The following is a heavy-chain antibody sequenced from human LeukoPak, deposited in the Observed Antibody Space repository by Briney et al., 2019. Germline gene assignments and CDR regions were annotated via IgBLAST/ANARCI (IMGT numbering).Heavy chain of an antibody. CDR2: ISGSGGST. J-gene: IGHJ2*01. CDR1: GFTFSSYA. CDR3: AEAQEAYCGGDCGPRYWYFDL. V-gene: IGHV3-23*01. Sequence: GGSLRLSCAASGFTFSSYAMSWVRQAPGKGLEWVSGISGSGGSTYYADSVKGRFTISRDNSKNTLYLQMNSLRAEDTAVYYCAEAQEAYCGGDCGPRYWYFDLWGRGTLVTVSS. D-gene: IGHD2-21*02.